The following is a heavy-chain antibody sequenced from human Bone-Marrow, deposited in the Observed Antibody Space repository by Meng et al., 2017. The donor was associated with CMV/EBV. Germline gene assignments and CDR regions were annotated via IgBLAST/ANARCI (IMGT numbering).Heavy chain of an antibody. J-gene: IGHJ6*02. Sequence: GGSLRLSCAASGFTFSSYRMSWVRQAPGKGLEWVANIKQDGSEKYYVDSVKGRFTISRDNAKNALYLQMNSLRAEDTAVYYCARARKNTARIRFLGWWKVYYYYGIDVWGQGTTVTVSS. CDR2: IKQDGSEK. V-gene: IGHV3-7*01. D-gene: IGHD3-3*01. CDR1: GFTFSSYR. CDR3: ARARKNTARIRFLGWWKVYYYYGIDV.